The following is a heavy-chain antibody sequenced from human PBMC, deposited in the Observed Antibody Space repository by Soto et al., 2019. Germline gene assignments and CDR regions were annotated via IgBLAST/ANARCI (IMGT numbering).Heavy chain of an antibody. CDR2: INHSGST. CDR3: ARALSRLWFGELSADFDY. Sequence: SGTLSLTCAVYGGSFSGYYWSWIRQPPGKGLEWIGEINHSGSTNYNPSLKSRVTISVDTSKNQFSLKLSSVTAADTAVYYCARALSRLWFGELSADFDYWGQGTLVTVSS. CDR1: GGSFSGYY. J-gene: IGHJ4*02. V-gene: IGHV4-34*01. D-gene: IGHD3-10*01.